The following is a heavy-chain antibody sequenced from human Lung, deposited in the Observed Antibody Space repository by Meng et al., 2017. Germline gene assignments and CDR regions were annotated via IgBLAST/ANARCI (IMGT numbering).Heavy chain of an antibody. D-gene: IGHD6-13*01. CDR1: GYTFYSYG. Sequence: QAQLVQLWDEVKNPGASVKFSCKASGYTFYSYGISWVRQAPGQGLEWMGWISVKNGEAKYPQNFQGRVTMTTDTTTSTAYMELRSLTSDDTAVYYCARYVPNGSFWYFDFWGRGTLVTVSS. J-gene: IGHJ2*01. CDR3: ARYVPNGSFWYFDF. V-gene: IGHV1-18*01. CDR2: ISVKNGEA.